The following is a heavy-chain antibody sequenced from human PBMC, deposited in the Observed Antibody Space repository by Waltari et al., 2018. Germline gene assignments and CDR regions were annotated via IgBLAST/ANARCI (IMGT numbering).Heavy chain of an antibody. CDR1: GFAFYAYA. CDR2: VSWSGATV. Sequence: EVQLVESGGGLVQPGRSLRLSCAASGFAFYAYAMHWVRQVPGKGLEWVSVVSWSGATVGYADSVNGRFAISRDNAKNSLYLQMNSLRVEDTAFYYCAASRGVYWYFDFWGRGTLVSVSS. J-gene: IGHJ2*01. CDR3: AASRGVYWYFDF. D-gene: IGHD3-16*01. V-gene: IGHV3-9*01.